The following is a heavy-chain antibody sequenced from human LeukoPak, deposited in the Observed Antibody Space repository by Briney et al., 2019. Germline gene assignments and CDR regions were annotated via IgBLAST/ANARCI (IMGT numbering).Heavy chain of an antibody. CDR2: IYHSGST. D-gene: IGHD6-19*01. Sequence: SETLSLTCVVSGYSISSGFYWGWIRQPPGKGLEWIASIYHSGSTYHNPSLRSRLTISVDKSKNQFSLKLTSVTAADTAMYYCAKIPRQWPDYWGQGTLVTVSS. CDR1: GYSISSGFY. CDR3: AKIPRQWPDY. J-gene: IGHJ4*02. V-gene: IGHV4-38-2*01.